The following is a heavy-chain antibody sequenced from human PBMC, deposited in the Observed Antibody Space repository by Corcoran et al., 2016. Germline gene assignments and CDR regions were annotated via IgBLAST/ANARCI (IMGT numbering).Heavy chain of an antibody. CDR2: IIPIFGTA. CDR3: ARDRVVVPAANPYYYYGMDV. J-gene: IGHJ6*02. V-gene: IGHV1-69*01. Sequence: QVQLVQSGAEVKKPGSSVKVSCKASGGTFSSYAISWVRQAPGQGLEWMGGIIPIFGTANYAQKFQGRVTITADESTSPAYMELSSLRSEDTAVYYCARDRVVVPAANPYYYYGMDVWGQGTTVTVSS. D-gene: IGHD2-2*01. CDR1: GGTFSSYA.